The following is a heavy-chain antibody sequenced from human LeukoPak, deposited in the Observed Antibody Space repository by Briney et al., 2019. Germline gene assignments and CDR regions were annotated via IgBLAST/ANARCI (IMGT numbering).Heavy chain of an antibody. V-gene: IGHV4-39*01. CDR1: GGSISSSNYY. CDR2: IYYSGST. Sequence: SETLSLTCTVSGGSISSSNYYWGWIRQPPGKGLEWIGSIYYSGSTYYKPSLKSRVTMSVDTSKNQFSLKLSSVTAADTAVYYCARRAEEYSSSAYFDSWGQGTLVTVSS. J-gene: IGHJ4*02. CDR3: ARRAEEYSSSAYFDS. D-gene: IGHD6-6*01.